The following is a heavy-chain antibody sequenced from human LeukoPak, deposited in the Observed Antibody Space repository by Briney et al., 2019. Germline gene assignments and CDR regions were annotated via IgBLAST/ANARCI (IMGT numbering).Heavy chain of an antibody. V-gene: IGHV4-59*01. CDR3: ARVVRWFGELFIDY. Sequence: SETLSLTCTVSGGSISSYYWSWIRQPPGKGLEWIGYIYYSGSTNYNPSLKSRVTISVDTSKNQFSLKLSSVTAADTAVYYCARVVRWFGELFIDYWGQGTLVTVSS. CDR2: IYYSGST. J-gene: IGHJ4*02. D-gene: IGHD3-10*01. CDR1: GGSISSYY.